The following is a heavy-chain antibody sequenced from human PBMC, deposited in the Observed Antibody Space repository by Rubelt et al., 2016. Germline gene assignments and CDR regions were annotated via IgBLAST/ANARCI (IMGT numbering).Heavy chain of an antibody. CDR2: ISYDGTNK. J-gene: IGHJ4*02. V-gene: IGHV3-30*04. CDR3: AKDIGGILGDTTFDY. CDR1: GFTFSTYD. Sequence: RLSCAASGFTFSTYDMHWVRQAPGKGLEWVALISYDGTNKYYADSVKGRFTISRDNAKNSLYLQMNSLRAEDTALYYCAKDIGGILGDTTFDYWGQGTLVTVSS. D-gene: IGHD2/OR15-2a*01.